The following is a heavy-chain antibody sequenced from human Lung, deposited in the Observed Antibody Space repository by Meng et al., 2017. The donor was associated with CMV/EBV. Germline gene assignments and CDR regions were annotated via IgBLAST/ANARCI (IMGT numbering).Heavy chain of an antibody. CDR2: INPNTGGT. CDR1: XFSFLLYF. CDR3: ARERGLGFRGLNDALDI. J-gene: IGHJ3*02. D-gene: IGHD3/OR15-3a*01. V-gene: IGHV1-2*02. Sequence: ASVHVSXLXXXFSFLLYFIHWVRQAPGQGLEWMGWINPNTGGTNSAQIFQGRVTMTGDTSTSTAYLELSRLTSDDTALYYCARERGLGFRGLNDALDIWGQGEXVXVSS.